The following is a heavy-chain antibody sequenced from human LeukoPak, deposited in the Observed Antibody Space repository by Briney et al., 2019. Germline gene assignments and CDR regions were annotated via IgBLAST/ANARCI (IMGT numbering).Heavy chain of an antibody. CDR1: GFTFSSYA. Sequence: GGSLRLSCVASGFTFSSYAMNLVRQAPGKGLEWVSTINDRGDSTYYADSVRGRFTISRDNSKNTLYLHMNSLRAQDTAVYFCAKAISGSFFDFWGQGTLVTVSS. J-gene: IGHJ4*02. V-gene: IGHV3-23*01. CDR3: AKAISGSFFDF. CDR2: INDRGDST. D-gene: IGHD1-26*01.